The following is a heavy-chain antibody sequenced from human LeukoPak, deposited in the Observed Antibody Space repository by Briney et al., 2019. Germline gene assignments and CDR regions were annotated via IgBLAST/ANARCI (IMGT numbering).Heavy chain of an antibody. CDR3: AKDLYSNYGPADY. CDR2: INGGGVNT. V-gene: IGHV3-23*01. D-gene: IGHD4-11*01. J-gene: IGHJ4*02. CDR1: GFPLSDAW. Sequence: GGSLRLSCAVSGFPLSDAWMNWVRQAPGKGLEWVSTINGGGVNTHYADSVGGRFTISRDNSKNTLFLQMNSLRDEDTAVYYCAKDLYSNYGPADYWGQGNLVTVSS.